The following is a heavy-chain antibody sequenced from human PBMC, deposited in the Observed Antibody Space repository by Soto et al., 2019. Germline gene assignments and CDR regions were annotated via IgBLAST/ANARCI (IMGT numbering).Heavy chain of an antibody. D-gene: IGHD2-15*01. V-gene: IGHV1-18*01. CDR3: ARNYLVVAATEGVLNYYYCMDV. J-gene: IGHJ6*02. Sequence: QVQLVQSGAEVKKPGASVKVSCKASGYTFTSYGISWVRQAPGQGLEWMGWISAYNGNTNYAQKLQGRVTMTTDTSTSTAYMELRSLRSDDTAVYYCARNYLVVAATEGVLNYYYCMDVWGQGTTVTVSS. CDR2: ISAYNGNT. CDR1: GYTFTSYG.